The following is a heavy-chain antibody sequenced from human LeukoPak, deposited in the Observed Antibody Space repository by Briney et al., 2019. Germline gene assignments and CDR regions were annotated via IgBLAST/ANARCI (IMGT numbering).Heavy chain of an antibody. Sequence: GGSLRLSCAASGFTFSSSAMSWVRRAPGKGLEWVSAISGGGGSTYYADSVKGRFTISRDNSKNTLYLQMNGLRAEDTAVYYCAKPPYSSGWYYWGQGTLVTVSS. CDR2: ISGGGGST. CDR3: AKPPYSSGWYY. V-gene: IGHV3-23*01. CDR1: GFTFSSSA. J-gene: IGHJ4*02. D-gene: IGHD6-19*01.